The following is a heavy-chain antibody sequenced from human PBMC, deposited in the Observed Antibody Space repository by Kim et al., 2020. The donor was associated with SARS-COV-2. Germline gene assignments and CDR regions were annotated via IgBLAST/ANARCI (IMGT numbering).Heavy chain of an antibody. CDR1: GFTFSDYY. J-gene: IGHJ6*02. CDR2: ISSSGSTI. CDR3: ARVKRAAGPFYYYYSGMDV. Sequence: GGSLRLSCAASGFTFSDYYMSWVRQAPGKGLEWVSYISSSGSTIYYADSVKGRFTISRNNAKNSLYLQMNSLRAEDTAVYYCARVKRAAGPFYYYYSGMDVWGQGTTVTVSS. V-gene: IGHV3-11*01. D-gene: IGHD6-25*01.